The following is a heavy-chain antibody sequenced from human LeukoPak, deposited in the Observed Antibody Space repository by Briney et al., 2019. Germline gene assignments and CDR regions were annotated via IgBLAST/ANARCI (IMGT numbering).Heavy chain of an antibody. J-gene: IGHJ5*02. CDR2: INPNSGGT. CDR3: AIDIA. CDR1: VYTFTVYS. D-gene: IGHD5-12*01. V-gene: IGHV1-2*02. Sequence: PSVKLSCKASVYTFTVYSMHWVPHAHGQGLEWMGWINPNSGGTNYAQSFQGRVTLTRDTSISTAYMELSRLRSDDTAVYYCAIDIAWGQGTLVTVSS.